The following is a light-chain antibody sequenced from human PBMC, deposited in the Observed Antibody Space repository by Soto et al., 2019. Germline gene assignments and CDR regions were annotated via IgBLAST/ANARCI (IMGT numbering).Light chain of an antibody. J-gene: IGKJ4*01. V-gene: IGKV3-20*01. CDR3: QQYGSSPRLT. CDR2: GAS. CDR1: QRGDDSH. Sequence: EVVLSPPQGTLSFSPLVSASLSXCDVQRGDDSHLAWYQLRPGQAPRLLIYGASTRATGIPDRFSGSGSGTDFSLTISRLEPEDFAVYYCQQYGSSPRLTFGGGTKVDNK.